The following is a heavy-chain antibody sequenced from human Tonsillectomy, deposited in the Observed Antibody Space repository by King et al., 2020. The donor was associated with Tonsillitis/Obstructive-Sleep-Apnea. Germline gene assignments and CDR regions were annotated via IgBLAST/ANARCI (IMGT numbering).Heavy chain of an antibody. Sequence: GQLVQSGGGVVQPGRSLRLSCAASGFTFNYYAMHWVRQAPGKGLEWMAVISYDGINTFYADSVKGRFTISRDNSKSTLYLQMNSLRAEDTAVYYCARGGRFCGSTKCNVSAFDIWGQGTMVTVSS. CDR1: GFTFNYYA. J-gene: IGHJ3*02. CDR3: ARGGRFCGSTKCNVSAFDI. D-gene: IGHD2-2*01. CDR2: ISYDGINT. V-gene: IGHV3-30*01.